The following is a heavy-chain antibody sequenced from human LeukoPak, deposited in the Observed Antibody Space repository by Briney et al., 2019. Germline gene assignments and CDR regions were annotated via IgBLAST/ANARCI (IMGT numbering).Heavy chain of an antibody. CDR1: GFTFSSYW. CDR3: ARGGSNYYGSGSPPDY. D-gene: IGHD3-10*01. CDR2: IKQDGSEK. Sequence: SGGSLRLSCAASGFTFSSYWMSWVRQAPGKGLEWAANIKQDGSEKYYVDSVKGRFTISRDNAKNSLYLQMNSLRAEDTAVYYCARGGSNYYGSGSPPDYWGQGTLVTVSS. J-gene: IGHJ4*02. V-gene: IGHV3-7*01.